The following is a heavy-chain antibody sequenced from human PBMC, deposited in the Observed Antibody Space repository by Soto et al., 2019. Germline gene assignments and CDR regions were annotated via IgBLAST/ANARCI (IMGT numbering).Heavy chain of an antibody. J-gene: IGHJ6*03. CDR1: GFTFSSYG. D-gene: IGHD4-17*01. CDR2: IWYDGSNK. CDR3: ARASYGDYGGYYYYYYMDV. Sequence: GGSLRLSCAASGFTFSSYGMHWVRQAPGKGLEWVAVIWYDGSNKYYADSVKGRFTISRDNSKNTLYLQMNSLRAEDTAVYYCARASYGDYGGYYYYYYMDVWGKGTTVTVSS. V-gene: IGHV3-33*01.